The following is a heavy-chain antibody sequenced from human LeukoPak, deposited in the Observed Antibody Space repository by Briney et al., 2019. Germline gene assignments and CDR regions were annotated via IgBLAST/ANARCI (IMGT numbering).Heavy chain of an antibody. CDR2: ISTYNSNT. Sequence: ASVTVSCTASGYTFTSYGNSWMRQAHGQGLEWMGWISTYNSNTYYAQKLQVRGTMTTDTSTSTVYMELRSLRSDDTSVYYCARQPRGLLSPFDYWGQGTLVTVSS. CDR1: GYTFTSYG. V-gene: IGHV1-18*04. D-gene: IGHD3-3*01. CDR3: ARQPRGLLSPFDY. J-gene: IGHJ4*02.